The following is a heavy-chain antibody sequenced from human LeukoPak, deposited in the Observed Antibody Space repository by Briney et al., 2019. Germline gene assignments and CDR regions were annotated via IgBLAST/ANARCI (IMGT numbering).Heavy chain of an antibody. CDR3: ATPGIAVAYDAFDI. Sequence: SETLSLTCAVYGGSLGTYYWSWIRQPPGKGLEWIGEINHRSTTNYNPSLKSRVTISVDTSKNQFSLKLSSVTAADTAVYYCATPGIAVAYDAFDIWGQGTMVTVSS. D-gene: IGHD6-19*01. CDR2: INHRSTT. CDR1: GGSLGTYY. V-gene: IGHV4-34*01. J-gene: IGHJ3*02.